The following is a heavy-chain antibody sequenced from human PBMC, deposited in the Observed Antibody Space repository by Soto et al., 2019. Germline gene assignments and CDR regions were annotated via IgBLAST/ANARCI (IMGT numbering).Heavy chain of an antibody. CDR1: GFTFSSYG. CDR3: AREPCSGGSCYSKNFDY. V-gene: IGHV3-33*01. Sequence: GGSLRLSCAASGFTFSSYGMHWVRQAPGKGLEWVAVIWYDGSNKYYADSVKGRFTISRDNSKNTLYLQMNSLRAEDTAVYYCAREPCSGGSCYSKNFDYWGQGTLVTVSS. D-gene: IGHD2-15*01. CDR2: IWYDGSNK. J-gene: IGHJ4*02.